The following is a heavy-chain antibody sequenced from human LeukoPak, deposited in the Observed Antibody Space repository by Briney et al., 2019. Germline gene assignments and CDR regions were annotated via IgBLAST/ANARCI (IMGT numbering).Heavy chain of an antibody. Sequence: PSETLSLTCTVSGGSISSGDYYWSWIRQPPGKGLEWIGYIYYSGSTYYNPSLKSRVTISVDTSKNQFSLKLSSVTAADTAVYYCARVRGFGAFDIWGQGTTVTVSS. CDR1: GGSISSGDYY. V-gene: IGHV4-30-4*01. CDR2: IYYSGST. D-gene: IGHD3-10*01. J-gene: IGHJ3*02. CDR3: ARVRGFGAFDI.